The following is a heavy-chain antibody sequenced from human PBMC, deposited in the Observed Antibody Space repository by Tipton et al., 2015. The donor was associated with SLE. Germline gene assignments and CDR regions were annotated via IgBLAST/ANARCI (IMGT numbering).Heavy chain of an antibody. CDR3: ARRNSGSYYLSWFDP. J-gene: IGHJ5*02. CDR1: CGSISSCGYY. Sequence: TLSLTCTVSCGSISSCGYYWSWIRQHPGKGLEWIGSIYYSGSTHYNPAPRSRATISVDTSKNQFSLKLSSVTAADTAVYYCARRNSGSYYLSWFDPWGQGTLVTVSS. D-gene: IGHD1-26*01. CDR2: IYYSGST. V-gene: IGHV4-31*03.